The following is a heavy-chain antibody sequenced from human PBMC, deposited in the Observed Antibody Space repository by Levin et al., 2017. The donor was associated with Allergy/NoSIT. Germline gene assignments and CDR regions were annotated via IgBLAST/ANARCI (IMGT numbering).Heavy chain of an antibody. J-gene: IGHJ4*02. CDR1: GFTFSSYS. Sequence: PGGSLRLSCAASGFTFSSYSMNWVRQAPGKGLEWVSSISSSSSYIYYADSVKGRFTISRDNAKNSLYLQMNSLRAEDTAVYYCARDQLVDSSGWYGFDYWGQGTLVTVSS. CDR2: ISSSSSYI. V-gene: IGHV3-21*01. CDR3: ARDQLVDSSGWYGFDY. D-gene: IGHD6-19*01.